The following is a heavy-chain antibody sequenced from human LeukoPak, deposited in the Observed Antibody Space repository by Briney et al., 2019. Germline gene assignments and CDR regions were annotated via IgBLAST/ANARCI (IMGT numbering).Heavy chain of an antibody. CDR1: GFTFDDYG. CDR3: AKDPGYYYDSSGYLEDYYYGMDV. D-gene: IGHD3-22*01. CDR2: INWNGGST. V-gene: IGHV3-20*04. J-gene: IGHJ6*02. Sequence: GGSLRLSCAASGFTFDDYGMSWVRQAPGKGLEWVSGINWNGGSTGYADSVKGRFTISRDNAKNSLYLQMNSLRAEDTAVYYCAKDPGYYYDSSGYLEDYYYGMDVWGQGTTVTVSS.